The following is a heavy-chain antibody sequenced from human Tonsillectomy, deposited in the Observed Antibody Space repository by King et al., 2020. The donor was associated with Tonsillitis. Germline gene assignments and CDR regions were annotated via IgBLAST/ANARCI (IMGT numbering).Heavy chain of an antibody. CDR1: GFTVSSNY. J-gene: IGHJ6*03. Sequence: VQLVESGGGLIQPGGSLRLSCAASGFTVSSNYMSWVRQAPGKGLEWGSLIYSGGSTDYADSVKGRFTISRDNSKNTLDLQMNSLRADDTAVYYCARSTSRVLVYMDVWGKGTTVTVSS. CDR3: ARSTSRVLVYMDV. D-gene: IGHD3-3*02. V-gene: IGHV3-53*01. CDR2: IYSGGST.